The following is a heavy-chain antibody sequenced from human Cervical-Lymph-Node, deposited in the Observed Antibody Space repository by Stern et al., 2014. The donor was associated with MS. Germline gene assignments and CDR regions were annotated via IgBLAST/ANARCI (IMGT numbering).Heavy chain of an antibody. D-gene: IGHD3-22*01. V-gene: IGHV5-51*01. CDR3: ASGPDYDSSDTRY. J-gene: IGHJ4*02. CDR1: GDSFTNYW. CDR2: IYAVDSDT. Sequence: DQLVQSGTEVKKPGESLKISCKASGDSFTNYWIAWVRQMPGKGLEWMGLIYAVDSDTRYSPSFQGQVTFSVDRSITTAFLQWRSLKASDTAIYYCASGPDYDSSDTRYWGQGTLVTVSS.